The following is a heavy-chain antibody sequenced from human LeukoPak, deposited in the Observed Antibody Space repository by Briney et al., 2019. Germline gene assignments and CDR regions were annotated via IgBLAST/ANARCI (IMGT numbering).Heavy chain of an antibody. V-gene: IGHV3-23*01. CDR1: GFTFSNAW. J-gene: IGHJ4*02. D-gene: IGHD3-22*01. CDR3: AKSRFYYDSTGYTLDH. Sequence: PGGSLRLSCAASGFTFSNAWMSWVRQAPGKGLEWVSAVSGSGGSTYYVDSVKGRFTISRDNSKNTLYLQMNSLRAEDTAVYYCAKSRFYYDSTGYTLDHWGQGTLVTVSS. CDR2: VSGSGGST.